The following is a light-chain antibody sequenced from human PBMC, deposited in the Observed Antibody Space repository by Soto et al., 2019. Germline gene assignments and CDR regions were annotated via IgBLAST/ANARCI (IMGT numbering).Light chain of an antibody. J-gene: IGKJ2*01. CDR2: DAS. V-gene: IGKV3-11*01. CDR3: QQRINWPPYT. CDR1: QSVITY. Sequence: EIVLTQSPATLSLSPGDRATLSCRASQSVITYLAWYQQKHGQAPRLLIYDASHSATGIPARFSGSGSGTDFTLTISSLEPEDFAVYYCQQRINWPPYTFGQGTKLEIK.